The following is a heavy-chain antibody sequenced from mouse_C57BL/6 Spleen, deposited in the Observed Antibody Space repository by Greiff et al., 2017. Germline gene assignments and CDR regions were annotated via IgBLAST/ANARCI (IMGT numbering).Heavy chain of an antibody. J-gene: IGHJ4*01. V-gene: IGHV1-55*01. CDR1: GYTFTSYW. CDR2: IYPGSGST. D-gene: IGHD2-4*01. CDR3: ARGDDYDDYYAMDY. Sequence: QVQLQQPGAELVKPGASVKMSCKASGYTFTSYWITWVKQRPGPGLEWIGDIYPGSGSTNYNEKFKSKATLTVDTSSSTAYMQLSSLTSEDSAVYYCARGDDYDDYYAMDYWGQGTSVTVSS.